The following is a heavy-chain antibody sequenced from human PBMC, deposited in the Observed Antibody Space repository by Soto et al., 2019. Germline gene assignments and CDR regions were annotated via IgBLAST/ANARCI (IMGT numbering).Heavy chain of an antibody. CDR1: GGSFSGYY. J-gene: IGHJ4*02. Sequence: SETLSLTCGVYGGSFSGYYWSWIRQPPGKGLEWIGEINHSGSTNYDPSLKSRVTISVDTSKNQSSLKLSSVTAADTAVYYCARGGLLGSIFGVAPLDYWGQGTLVTVSS. CDR2: INHSGST. CDR3: ARGGLLGSIFGVAPLDY. V-gene: IGHV4-34*01. D-gene: IGHD3-3*01.